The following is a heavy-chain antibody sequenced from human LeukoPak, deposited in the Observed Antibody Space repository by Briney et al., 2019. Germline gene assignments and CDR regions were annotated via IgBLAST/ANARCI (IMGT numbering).Heavy chain of an antibody. D-gene: IGHD1-26*01. CDR3: AKSRYSGSYYVWGSGYFDY. CDR2: ISGSGGST. Sequence: GGSLRLSCAASGFTFSSYAMSWVRQASGTGLEWVSAISGSGGSTYYADSVKGRFTISRDNSKNTLYLQMNSLRAEDTAVYYCAKSRYSGSYYVWGSGYFDYWGQGTLVTVSS. J-gene: IGHJ4*02. CDR1: GFTFSSYA. V-gene: IGHV3-23*01.